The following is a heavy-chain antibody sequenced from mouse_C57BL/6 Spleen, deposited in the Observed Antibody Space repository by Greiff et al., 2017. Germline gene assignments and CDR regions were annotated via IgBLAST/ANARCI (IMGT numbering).Heavy chain of an antibody. CDR2: LNYDGSST. Sequence: DVKLVESEGGLVQPGRSMKLSCTASGFTFSDYYMAWVRQVPEQGLEWVANLNYDGSSTYYLDSLKSRFIISRDNAKNILYLQMISLKSEDTATYYCARDNYGRRYFDVWGTGTTVTVSS. CDR3: ARDNYGRRYFDV. CDR1: GFTFSDYY. J-gene: IGHJ1*03. V-gene: IGHV5-16*01. D-gene: IGHD1-1*01.